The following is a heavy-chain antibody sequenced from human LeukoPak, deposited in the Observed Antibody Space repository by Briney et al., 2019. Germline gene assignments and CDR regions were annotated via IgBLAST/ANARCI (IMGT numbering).Heavy chain of an antibody. CDR2: INHSGST. D-gene: IGHD3-3*01. V-gene: IGHV4-34*01. Sequence: PSETLSLTCAVYGGSFSGYYWSWIRQPPGKGLEWIGEINHSGSTNYNPSLKSRVTISVDTSKNQFSLKLSSVTAADTAVYYCARTYYDFWSGYLYYFDYWGQGTRVTVSS. CDR3: ARTYYDFWSGYLYYFDY. J-gene: IGHJ4*02. CDR1: GGSFSGYY.